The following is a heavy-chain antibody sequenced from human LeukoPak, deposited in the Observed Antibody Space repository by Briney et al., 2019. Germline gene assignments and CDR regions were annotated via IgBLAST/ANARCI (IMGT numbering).Heavy chain of an antibody. D-gene: IGHD1-1*01. CDR1: GYTFTSYG. V-gene: IGHV1-18*01. Sequence: HGASVKVSCKASGYTFTSYGISWVRQAPGQGLEWMGWISAYYGNTKYAQNFQGRVTMTTDTSTSIVYMELRSLRSDDTAVYYCARDSDWKGSMDVWGKGTTVTVSS. J-gene: IGHJ6*03. CDR2: ISAYYGNT. CDR3: ARDSDWKGSMDV.